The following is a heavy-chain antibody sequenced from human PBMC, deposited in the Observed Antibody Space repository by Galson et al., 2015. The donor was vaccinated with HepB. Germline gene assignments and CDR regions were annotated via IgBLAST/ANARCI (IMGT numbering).Heavy chain of an antibody. V-gene: IGHV5-10-1*01. J-gene: IGHJ4*02. D-gene: IGHD2/OR15-2a*01. CDR2: IDPSDSYT. CDR3: ARHSIYSEYDPGDYFDF. Sequence: QSGAEVKKPGESLRISCKGSGYRFISYWISWVRQMPGKGLEWMGRIDPSDSYTNFSPSFEGHVTISTDNSISTAYLQWSSLKASDTAIYYCARHSIYSEYDPGDYFDFWGQGSLVTVSS. CDR1: GYRFISYW.